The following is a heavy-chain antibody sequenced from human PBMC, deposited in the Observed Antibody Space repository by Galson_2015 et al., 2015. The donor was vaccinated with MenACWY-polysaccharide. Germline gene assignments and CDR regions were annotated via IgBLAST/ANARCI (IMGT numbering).Heavy chain of an antibody. D-gene: IGHD3-10*01. V-gene: IGHV3-30-3*01. CDR1: GFTFNTFA. J-gene: IGHJ4*02. CDR3: ARGVRSFARSDY. Sequence: SLRLSCAGSGFTFNTFAMNWVRQAPGKGLEWVALISYDGSNKYHADSVKGRLTISRNNSKNTVYLQMDSLRPEDTALYYCARGVRSFARSDYWGQGAQVTVSS. CDR2: ISYDGSNK.